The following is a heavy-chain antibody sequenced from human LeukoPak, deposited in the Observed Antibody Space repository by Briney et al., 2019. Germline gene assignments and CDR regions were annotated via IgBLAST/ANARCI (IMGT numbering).Heavy chain of an antibody. Sequence: GGSLRLSCAASGFTFSSYGMHWVRQAPGKGLEWVAVILSDGSKEFYTDSVKGRFTISRDNSKNTLYLQMNSLRAEDTAVYYCARPRREDYDSSGYYSVYFDYWGQGTLVTVSS. D-gene: IGHD3-22*01. CDR2: ILSDGSKE. J-gene: IGHJ4*02. V-gene: IGHV3-30*19. CDR1: GFTFSSYG. CDR3: ARPRREDYDSSGYYSVYFDY.